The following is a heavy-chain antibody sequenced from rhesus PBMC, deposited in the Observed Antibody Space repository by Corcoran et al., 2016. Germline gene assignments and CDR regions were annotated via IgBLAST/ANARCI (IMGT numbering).Heavy chain of an antibody. Sequence: QLQLQESGPGLVKPSETLSLTCAVSGGSISSNWWNWIRQPPGKGRDGLGRISVSGGTTRYNPSLKSRVTSSTDTSKNQLSLKLISGTAADTAVYYCTQSGYLDYWGQGVLVTVSS. CDR1: GGSISSNW. V-gene: IGHV4-173*01. CDR3: TQSGYLDY. D-gene: IGHD3S6*01. J-gene: IGHJ4*01. CDR2: ISVSGGTT.